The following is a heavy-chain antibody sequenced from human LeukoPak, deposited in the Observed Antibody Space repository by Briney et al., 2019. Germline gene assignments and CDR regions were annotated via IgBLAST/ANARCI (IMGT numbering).Heavy chain of an antibody. CDR3: ARVSRGNLAH. V-gene: IGHV4-39*01. J-gene: IGHJ4*02. D-gene: IGHD3-10*01. CDR2: VYYSGNI. Sequence: SETLSLTCTVSGGSISSSSYYWGWIRQPPGQGLEWIGSVYYSGNIFYNPSFKSRVTISVDTSKNQFSLELNSVTAADTAVYYCARVSRGNLAHWGQGTLVTVSS. CDR1: GGSISSSSYY.